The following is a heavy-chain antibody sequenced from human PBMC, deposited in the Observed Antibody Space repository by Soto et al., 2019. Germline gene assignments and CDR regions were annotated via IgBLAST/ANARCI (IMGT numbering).Heavy chain of an antibody. Sequence: ASVKVSCKASGYTFTSYDINWVRQATGQGLEWMGWMNPNSGNTGYAQKFQGRVTMTRNTSISTAYMELSSLRSEDTAVYYCARGLSSEGTLWCWFDPWGQGTLVTVSS. CDR1: GYTFTSYD. D-gene: IGHD2-8*02. CDR3: ARGLSSEGTLWCWFDP. CDR2: MNPNSGNT. J-gene: IGHJ5*02. V-gene: IGHV1-8*01.